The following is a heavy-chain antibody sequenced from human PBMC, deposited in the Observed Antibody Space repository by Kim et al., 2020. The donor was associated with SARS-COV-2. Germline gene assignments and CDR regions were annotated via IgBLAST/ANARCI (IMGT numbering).Heavy chain of an antibody. V-gene: IGHV5-51*01. J-gene: IGHJ4*02. CDR1: GYTFANYW. CDR3: MRPGWDSNEYYSIDY. D-gene: IGHD3-10*01. CDR2: IYPDDSET. Sequence: GESLKISCKASGYTFANYWIGWVRQMPGKGLEWMGLIYPDDSETEYSPSFQGQVTISADTSISTAYLQWSSLKASDTAMYYCMRPGWDSNEYYSIDYWGQGTLVTVSS.